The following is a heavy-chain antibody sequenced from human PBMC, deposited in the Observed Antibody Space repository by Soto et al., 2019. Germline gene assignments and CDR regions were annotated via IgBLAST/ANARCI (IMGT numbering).Heavy chain of an antibody. V-gene: IGHV4-59*01. CDR3: ARGDYYDSSGREYYYYGMDV. CDR1: GGSISSYY. J-gene: IGHJ6*02. Sequence: SETLSLTCTVSGGSISSYYWSWIRQPPGKGLEWIGYIYYSGSTNYNPSLKSRVTTSVDTSKNQFSLKLGSVTAADTAVYYCARGDYYDSSGREYYYYGMDVWGQGTTVTVSS. D-gene: IGHD3-22*01. CDR2: IYYSGST.